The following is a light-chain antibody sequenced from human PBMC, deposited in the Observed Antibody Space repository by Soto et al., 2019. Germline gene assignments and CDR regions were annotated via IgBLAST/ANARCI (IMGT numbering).Light chain of an antibody. J-gene: IGKJ5*01. CDR3: QQYHSDPIT. CDR2: WAS. V-gene: IGKV4-1*01. CDR1: QSVFSSSTNKNY. Sequence: FVMTQSPDSLAVSLGERATINCKSSQSVFSSSTNKNYLAWFQQKPGQPPKLLIYWASTRKSGVPDRFSGSGSGTDFTLTITSLQAEDVAVYYCQQYHSDPITFGQGTRLA.